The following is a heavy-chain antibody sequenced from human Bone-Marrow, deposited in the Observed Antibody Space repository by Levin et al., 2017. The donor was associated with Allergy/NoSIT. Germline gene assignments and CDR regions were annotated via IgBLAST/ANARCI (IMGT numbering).Heavy chain of an antibody. CDR2: ISSSSSYI. Sequence: GGSLRLSCAASGFTFSSYSMNWVRQAPGKGLEWVSSISSSSSYIYYADSVKGRFTISRDNAKNSLYLQMNSLRAEDTAVYYCARVQGGVRGVIPLGAFDIWGQGTMVTVSS. CDR3: ARVQGGVRGVIPLGAFDI. CDR1: GFTFSSYS. V-gene: IGHV3-21*01. D-gene: IGHD3-10*01. J-gene: IGHJ3*02.